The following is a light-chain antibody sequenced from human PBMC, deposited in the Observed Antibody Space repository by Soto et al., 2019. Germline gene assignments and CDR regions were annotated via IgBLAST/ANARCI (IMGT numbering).Light chain of an antibody. CDR2: AAS. J-gene: IGKJ4*01. CDR1: QSISSY. Sequence: DIPMTQSPSSLSASVGDRVTITCRASQSISSYLNWYQQKPGKAPKLLIYAASSLQSGVPSRFSGSGSGTDFTLTISSLQPEDFATYYCQQSYSTHGLTFGGGTKVEIK. V-gene: IGKV1-39*01. CDR3: QQSYSTHGLT.